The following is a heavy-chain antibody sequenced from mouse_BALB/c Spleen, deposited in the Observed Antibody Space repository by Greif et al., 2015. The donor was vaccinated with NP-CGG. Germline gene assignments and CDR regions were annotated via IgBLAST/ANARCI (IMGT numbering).Heavy chain of an antibody. CDR2: ISSGGSYT. CDR3: ARRGDYGSLDY. V-gene: IGHV5-9-1*01. Sequence: EVKLVESGGGLVKPGGSLKLSCAASGFTFSSYAMSWVRQTPEKRLEWVATISSGGSYTYYPDSVKGRFTISRDNAKNTLYLRMSSLRSEDTSMYYCARRGDYGSLDYWGQGTTLTVSS. D-gene: IGHD1-1*01. J-gene: IGHJ2*01. CDR1: GFTFSSYA.